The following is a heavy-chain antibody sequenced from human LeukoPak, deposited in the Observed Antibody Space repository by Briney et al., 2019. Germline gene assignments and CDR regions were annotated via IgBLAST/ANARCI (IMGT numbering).Heavy chain of an antibody. Sequence: EPSETLSLTCTVSGYSFSPGYYWGWVRQPPGKGLESIGRIYHSGLTHYDPSLKSRVSLSIDTSKNQFSLKLSSVTAADTAVYYCARVKAGTYYYASGSYFFDYWGQGTLVTVSS. V-gene: IGHV4-38-2*02. CDR1: GYSFSPGYY. CDR3: ARVKAGTYYYASGSYFFDY. J-gene: IGHJ4*02. D-gene: IGHD3-10*01. CDR2: IYHSGLT.